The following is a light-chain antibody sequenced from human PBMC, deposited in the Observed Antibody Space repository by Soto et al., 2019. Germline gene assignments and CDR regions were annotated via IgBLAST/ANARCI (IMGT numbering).Light chain of an antibody. CDR2: GAT. J-gene: IGKJ2*01. Sequence: DIRMTQSPSSLSASVGDRVTITCRASQTISIYLNWYQVKPGKAPNLLTYGATRLQTGVPSRFTGSGSGTEFSLTITSLQPEDLATYFCQESDSFPYTFGQGTRLEIK. CDR3: QESDSFPYT. CDR1: QTISIY. V-gene: IGKV1-39*01.